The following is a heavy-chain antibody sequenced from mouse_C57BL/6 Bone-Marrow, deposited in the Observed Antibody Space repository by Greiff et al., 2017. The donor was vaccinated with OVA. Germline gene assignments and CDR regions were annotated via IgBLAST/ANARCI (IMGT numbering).Heavy chain of an antibody. CDR2: IWSGGST. D-gene: IGHD1-1*01. V-gene: IGHV2-2*01. Sequence: QVQLKESGPGLVQPSQSLSITCTVSGFSLTSYGVHWVRQSPGKGLEWLGVIWSGGSTDYNAAFISRLSISKDNSKSQVFFKMNSLQADDTAIYYCARNARTVAHWYFDVWGTGTTVTVSS. CDR1: GFSLTSYG. CDR3: ARNARTVAHWYFDV. J-gene: IGHJ1*03.